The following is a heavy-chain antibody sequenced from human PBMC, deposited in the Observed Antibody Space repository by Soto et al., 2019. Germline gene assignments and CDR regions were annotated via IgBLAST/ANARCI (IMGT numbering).Heavy chain of an antibody. D-gene: IGHD1-20*01. CDR3: AREGSIITGTHGFDY. Sequence: PSETLSLTCAVYGGSFSGYDWSWIRQPPGKGLEWIGEINHSGSTNYNPSLKSRVTISVDTSKNQFSLKLSSVTAADTAVYYCAREGSIITGTHGFDYWGQGTLVTVSS. J-gene: IGHJ4*02. V-gene: IGHV4-34*01. CDR2: INHSGST. CDR1: GGSFSGYD.